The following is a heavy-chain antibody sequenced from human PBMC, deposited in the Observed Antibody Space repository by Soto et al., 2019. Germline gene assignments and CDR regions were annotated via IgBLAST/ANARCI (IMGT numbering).Heavy chain of an antibody. CDR1: GGTFSSYA. D-gene: IGHD3-16*01. Sequence: QVQLVQSGAEVKKPGSSVKVSCKASGGTFSSYAISWVRQAPGQGLEWMGGIIPIFGTANYAQKFQGRVTITADESTSTAYMELSSLRSEDTAVYYCASTNSMTTLSFAYGMDVWGQGTTVTVSS. J-gene: IGHJ6*02. CDR2: IIPIFGTA. V-gene: IGHV1-69*01. CDR3: ASTNSMTTLSFAYGMDV.